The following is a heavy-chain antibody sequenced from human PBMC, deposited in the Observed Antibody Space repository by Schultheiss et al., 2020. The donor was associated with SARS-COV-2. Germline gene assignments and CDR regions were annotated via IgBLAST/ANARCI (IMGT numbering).Heavy chain of an antibody. V-gene: IGHV3-30-3*01. J-gene: IGHJ6*02. CDR2: ISYDGSNK. D-gene: IGHD1-20*01. CDR3: AREGDNWNDGAGYYYYYGMDV. CDR1: GFTFSSYA. Sequence: GGSLRLSCAASGFTFSSYAMHWVRQAPGKGLEWVAVISYDGSNKYYADSVKGRFTISRDNSKNTLYLQMNSLRAEDTAVYYCAREGDNWNDGAGYYYYYGMDVWGQGTTVTGSS.